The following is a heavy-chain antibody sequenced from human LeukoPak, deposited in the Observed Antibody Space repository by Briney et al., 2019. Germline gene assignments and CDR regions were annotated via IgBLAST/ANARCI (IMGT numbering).Heavy chain of an antibody. CDR1: GFTFSSYS. V-gene: IGHV3-21*01. J-gene: IGHJ5*02. CDR3: ATLVPAMSWFDP. D-gene: IGHD2-2*01. Sequence: SGGSLRLSCAASGFTFSSYSMNWVRQAPGKGLEWVSSISSSSSYIHYADSVKGRFTISRDNAKNSLYLQMNSLRAEDTAVYYCATLVPAMSWFDPWGQGTLVTVSS. CDR2: ISSSSSYI.